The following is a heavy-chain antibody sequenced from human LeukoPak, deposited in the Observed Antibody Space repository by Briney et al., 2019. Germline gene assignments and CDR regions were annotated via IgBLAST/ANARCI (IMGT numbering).Heavy chain of an antibody. CDR1: GGSISSYY. CDR2: IYYSGTT. V-gene: IGHV4-59*01. D-gene: IGHD3-10*01. CDR3: ARGPEGLWFGEGGVGGASWFDP. Sequence: KPSETLSLTCTVSGGSISSYYWSWVRQPPGKGMEWVGYIYYSGTTNYHPSLQSRVTISVDTSKNQFSLKLSSVTAADTAVYYCARGPEGLWFGEGGVGGASWFDPWGQGTLVTVSS. J-gene: IGHJ5*02.